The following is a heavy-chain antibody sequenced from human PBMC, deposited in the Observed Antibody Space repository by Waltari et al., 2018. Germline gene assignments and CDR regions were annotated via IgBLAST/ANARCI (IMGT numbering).Heavy chain of an antibody. Sequence: QVQLQESGPGLVKPSQTLSLTCTVYGGSISSGSYYWSWIRQPAGKGLEWIGRIYTSGSTNYNPSLKSRVTISVDTSKNQFSLKLSSVTAADTAVYYCARGVVVPAASYYYYYYMDVWGKGTTVTVSS. J-gene: IGHJ6*03. CDR3: ARGVVVPAASYYYYYYMDV. V-gene: IGHV4-61*02. CDR2: IYTSGST. CDR1: GGSISSGSYY. D-gene: IGHD2-2*01.